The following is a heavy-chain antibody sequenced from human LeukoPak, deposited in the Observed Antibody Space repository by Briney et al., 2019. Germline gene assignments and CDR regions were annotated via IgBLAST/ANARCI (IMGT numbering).Heavy chain of an antibody. V-gene: IGHV3-30*03. CDR3: GRYLNY. J-gene: IGHJ4*02. CDR1: GFTFNTYA. Sequence: GGSLRLSCAASGFTFNTYAMHWVRQAPGKGLEWVAVMSFDGSYKHYADSVKGRFTISRDNAKSSLYLQMNSLRAEDTAVYYCGRYLNYWGQGTLVTVSS. D-gene: IGHD3-10*01. CDR2: MSFDGSYK.